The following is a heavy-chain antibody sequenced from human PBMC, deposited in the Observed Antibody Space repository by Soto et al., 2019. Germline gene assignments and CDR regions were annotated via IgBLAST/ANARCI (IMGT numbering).Heavy chain of an antibody. CDR3: ARTSVNWGSRGLVDY. V-gene: IGHV2-5*02. J-gene: IGHJ4*02. D-gene: IGHD7-27*01. CDR2: LYWDDDK. Sequence: QITLKESGPTLVKPTQTLTLTCTFSGFSLSTSGVGVGWIRQPPGKALEGLAFLYWDDDKRYSPSLKSRLTIPQDTSKNPVLLTMTNMDPVDTATYYCARTSVNWGSRGLVDYWGQGTLVTVAS. CDR1: GFSLSTSGVG.